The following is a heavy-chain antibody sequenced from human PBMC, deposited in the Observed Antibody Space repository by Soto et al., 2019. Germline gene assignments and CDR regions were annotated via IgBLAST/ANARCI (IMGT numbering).Heavy chain of an antibody. D-gene: IGHD6-25*01. CDR3: ATHPSSGY. Sequence: EVQLMESGGGLVQPGGSLRLSCAASGFTVSNNYMNWVRQAPGKGLEWVSVIYSGGDTYYADSVKGRFTISRDNSKNTLSLQMNSLRAEDTAIYYCATHPSSGYWGQGTLVTVSS. CDR2: IYSGGDT. CDR1: GFTVSNNY. V-gene: IGHV3-66*01. J-gene: IGHJ4*02.